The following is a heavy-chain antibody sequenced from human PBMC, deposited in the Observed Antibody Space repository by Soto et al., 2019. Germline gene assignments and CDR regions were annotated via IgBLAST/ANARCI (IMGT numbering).Heavy chain of an antibody. J-gene: IGHJ6*02. CDR1: GVSFSDYY. V-gene: IGHV4-34*01. D-gene: IGHD3-9*01. CDR3: ARLTRDYYYYCYFGLDV. CDR2: INHSGNT. Sequence: QVQLQQWGAGLLKPSETLSLTCAAYGVSFSDYYWSWIRQSPGKGLEWIGEINHSGNTLYNPSLRTRVTISVDTSKSQFSLKLSSVTAADTAVYYCARLTRDYYYYCYFGLDVWGHGTTVTVSS.